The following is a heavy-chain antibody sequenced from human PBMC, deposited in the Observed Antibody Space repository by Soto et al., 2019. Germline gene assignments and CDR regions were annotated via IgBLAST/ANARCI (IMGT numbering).Heavy chain of an antibody. V-gene: IGHV3-30*18. J-gene: IGHJ5*02. Sequence: PGGSLRLSCAASGFTFSSYGMHWVRQAPGKGLEWVAVISYDGSNKYYADSVKGRFTISRDNSKNTLYLQMNSLRAEDTAVYYCAKDLYYDFWSGLDPWGQGTLVTVSS. CDR3: AKDLYYDFWSGLDP. CDR2: ISYDGSNK. D-gene: IGHD3-3*01. CDR1: GFTFSSYG.